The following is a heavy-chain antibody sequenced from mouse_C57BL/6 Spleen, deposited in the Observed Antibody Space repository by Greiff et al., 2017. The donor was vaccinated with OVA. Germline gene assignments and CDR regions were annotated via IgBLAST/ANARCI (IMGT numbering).Heavy chain of an antibody. D-gene: IGHD3-2*02. CDR2: IRNKANNHAT. J-gene: IGHJ2*01. CDR1: GFTFSDAW. Sequence: EVKVEESGGGLVQPGGSMKLSCAASGFTFSDAWMDWVRQSPEKGLEWVAEIRNKANNHATYYAESVKGRFTISRDDSKSSVYLQMNSLRAEDTGIYYCTRAQATGYFDYWGQGTTLTVSS. V-gene: IGHV6-6*01. CDR3: TRAQATGYFDY.